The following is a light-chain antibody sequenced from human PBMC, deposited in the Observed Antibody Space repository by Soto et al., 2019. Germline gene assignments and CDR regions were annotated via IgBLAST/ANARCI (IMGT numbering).Light chain of an antibody. V-gene: IGKV1-39*01. CDR2: AAS. J-gene: IGKJ2*01. CDR3: QQSYSTPPELNT. CDR1: QSISSY. Sequence: DIQMTQSPSSLSSSVGDRVTITCRASQSISSYLNWYQQKPGKAPKLLIYAASSLQSGVPSSFSGSGSGTDFTLTISSLQPEDFATYYCQQSYSTPPELNTFGHGTKLEIK.